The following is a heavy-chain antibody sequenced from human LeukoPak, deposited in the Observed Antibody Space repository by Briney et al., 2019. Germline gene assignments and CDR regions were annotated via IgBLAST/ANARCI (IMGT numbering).Heavy chain of an antibody. D-gene: IGHD3-16*01. Sequence: TSETLSLTCAVYGGSFSGYYWSWLRQPPGQGLGWIGSIYDSGSTYYNPSLKSRVTISVDTSKNQFSLKLNSVTAADTAVYYCARHYGPWGQGTLVTVSS. J-gene: IGHJ5*02. CDR2: IYDSGST. V-gene: IGHV4-34*01. CDR3: ARHYGP. CDR1: GGSFSGYY.